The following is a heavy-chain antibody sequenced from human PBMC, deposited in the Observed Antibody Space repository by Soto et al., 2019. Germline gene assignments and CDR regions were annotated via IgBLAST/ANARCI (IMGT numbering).Heavy chain of an antibody. Sequence: PGGSLRLSCAASGFTFSSYAMHWVRQAPGKGLEWVAVISYDGSNKYYADSVKGRFTISRDNSKNTLYLQMNSLRAEDTAVYYCARWVRIAVAASPPAYWGQGTLVTVSS. CDR1: GFTFSSYA. CDR2: ISYDGSNK. CDR3: ARWVRIAVAASPPAY. D-gene: IGHD6-19*01. J-gene: IGHJ4*02. V-gene: IGHV3-30-3*01.